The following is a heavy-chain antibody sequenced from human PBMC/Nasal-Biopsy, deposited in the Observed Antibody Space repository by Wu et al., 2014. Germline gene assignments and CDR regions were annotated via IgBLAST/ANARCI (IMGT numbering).Heavy chain of an antibody. CDR2: IWYDGTTK. Sequence: LRLSCAASGFTFSNYAMHWVRQAPGKGLEWVAVIWYDGTTKYYADSVKGRFIISRDNSKSTMYLQMNSLRVEDTAVYYCARDLYGFVDKGLEEDYWGQGTLVTVSS. CDR1: GFTFSNYA. V-gene: IGHV3-33*01. D-gene: IGHD5-12*01. J-gene: IGHJ4*02. CDR3: ARDLYGFVDKGLEEDY.